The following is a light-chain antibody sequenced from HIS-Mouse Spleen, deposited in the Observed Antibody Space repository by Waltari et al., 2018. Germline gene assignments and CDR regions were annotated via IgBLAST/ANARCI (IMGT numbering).Light chain of an antibody. Sequence: DIQMTQSPSSLSASVGDRVTITCRASQTISSYLNWYQQKPGKAPKLLFYAASSLQSGVPSRFSGSGAWTDFTLTISSLQPEDFATYYCQQSYSTPRTFGQGTKLEIK. CDR2: AAS. CDR1: QTISSY. CDR3: QQSYSTPRT. V-gene: IGKV1-39*01. J-gene: IGKJ2*01.